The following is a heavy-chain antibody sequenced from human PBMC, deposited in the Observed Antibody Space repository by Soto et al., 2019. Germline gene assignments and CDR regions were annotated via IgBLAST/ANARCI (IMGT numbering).Heavy chain of an antibody. D-gene: IGHD3-22*01. CDR3: TRDRTDSGYYTNWLDP. CDR1: GGTFGSDA. Sequence: SVKVSCKASGGTFGSDAITWVRQAPGQGLEWVGRIIPIFGTTNYAQNLQGRVTISADKSTLTSYMELHSLTSDDTALYYCTRDRTDSGYYTNWLDPWGQGTQVTVSS. CDR2: IIPIFGTT. V-gene: IGHV1-69*06. J-gene: IGHJ5*02.